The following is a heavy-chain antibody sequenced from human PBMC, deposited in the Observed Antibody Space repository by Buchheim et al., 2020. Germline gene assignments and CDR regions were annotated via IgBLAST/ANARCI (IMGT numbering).Heavy chain of an antibody. CDR1: GYSFTSYY. Sequence: QVQLVQSGAEVKKPGASVKVSCKASGYSFTSYYIHWVRQAPGQGLEWMGIINPNGGSTTYAQKLKGRVTMTRDTSTSTAYMELSSLTSEDTAVYYCVRVPNCIDFDYWGQGTL. V-gene: IGHV1-46*03. D-gene: IGHD2-21*01. CDR3: VRVPNCIDFDY. CDR2: INPNGGST. J-gene: IGHJ4*02.